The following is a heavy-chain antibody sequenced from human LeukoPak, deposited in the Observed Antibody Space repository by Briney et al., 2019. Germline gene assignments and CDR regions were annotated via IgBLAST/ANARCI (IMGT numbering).Heavy chain of an antibody. CDR1: GYTFTNYD. Sequence: ASVKVSCKTSGYTFTNYDINWVRQAPGQGLECMGWINTNTGNPTYAQGFTGRFVFSLDTSVSTAYLQISSLKAEDTALYYCARASTPKVGATIYYFDYWGQGTLVTVSS. D-gene: IGHD1-26*01. CDR2: INTNTGNP. V-gene: IGHV7-4-1*02. CDR3: ARASTPKVGATIYYFDY. J-gene: IGHJ4*02.